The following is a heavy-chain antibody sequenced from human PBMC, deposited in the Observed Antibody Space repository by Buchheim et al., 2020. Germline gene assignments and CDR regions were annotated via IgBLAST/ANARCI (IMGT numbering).Heavy chain of an antibody. J-gene: IGHJ6*02. CDR2: ISNSSSYI. CDR3: ARDRGVESSSWYMPPGYYYYYGMDV. CDR1: GFTFSSYS. V-gene: IGHV3-21*01. D-gene: IGHD6-13*01. Sequence: EVQLMESGGGLVKPGGSLRLSCAASGFTFSSYSMNWVRQAPGKGLEWVSSISNSSSYIYYADSVKGRFTISRDNAKNSLYLQMNSLRAEDTAVYYCARDRGVESSSWYMPPGYYYYYGMDVWGQGTT.